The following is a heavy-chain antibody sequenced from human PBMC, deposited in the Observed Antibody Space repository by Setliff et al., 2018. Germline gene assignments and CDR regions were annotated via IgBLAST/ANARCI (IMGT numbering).Heavy chain of an antibody. CDR2: VDHSGST. J-gene: IGHJ5*02. V-gene: IGHV4-59*01. Sequence: SETLSLTCTISGGFTSSFYWSWIRQAPGKGLEWIGYVDHSGSTNFSPTLKSRGTISVDTSKTQVSLTLTSVTAADTAVYYCARDYQGGWFDPWGPGTLVTVSS. D-gene: IGHD3-16*01. CDR1: GGFTSSFY. CDR3: ARDYQGGWFDP.